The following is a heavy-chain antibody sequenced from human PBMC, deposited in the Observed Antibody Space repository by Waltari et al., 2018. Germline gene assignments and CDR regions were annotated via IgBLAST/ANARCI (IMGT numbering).Heavy chain of an antibody. CDR1: GGSISSSSYY. D-gene: IGHD2-15*01. V-gene: IGHV4-39*07. J-gene: IGHJ2*01. CDR2: IYSSGRP. CDR3: ARDLPIYCSGGSCYSWYFDL. Sequence: QLQLQESGPGLVKPSETLSLTCTVSGGSISSSSYYWGWIRQPPGKGLEWIGRIYSSGRPYYNPSLKSRVTIAVDTSKNQFSLTPSSVTAADTAVYYCARDLPIYCSGGSCYSWYFDLWGRGTLVTVSS.